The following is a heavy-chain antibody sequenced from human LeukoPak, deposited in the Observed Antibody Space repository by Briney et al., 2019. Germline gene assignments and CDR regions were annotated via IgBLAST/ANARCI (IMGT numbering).Heavy chain of an antibody. CDR2: IYHSGST. V-gene: IGHV4-4*02. CDR3: ARVGRYCSSTSCYTPLGRKKNAFDI. CDR1: GGSISSSNW. Sequence: SETLSLTCAVSGGSISSSNWWSWVRQPPGKGLEWIGEIYHSGSTNYNPPLKSRVTISVDKSKNQFSLKLSSVTAADTAVYYCARVGRYCSSTSCYTPLGRKKNAFDIWGQGTMVTVSS. J-gene: IGHJ3*02. D-gene: IGHD2-2*02.